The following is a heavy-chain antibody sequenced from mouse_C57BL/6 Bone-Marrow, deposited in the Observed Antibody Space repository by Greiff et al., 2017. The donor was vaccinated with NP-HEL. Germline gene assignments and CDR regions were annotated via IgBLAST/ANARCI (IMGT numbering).Heavy chain of an antibody. CDR1: GYTFTSYW. CDR2: IRPNSGST. D-gene: IGHD1-1*01. CDR3: ARFITTVFPDYYAMDY. J-gene: IGHJ4*01. V-gene: IGHV1-64*01. Sequence: QVQLQQPGAELVKPGASVKLSCKASGYTFTSYWMHWVKQRPGQGLEWIGMIRPNSGSTNYNEKFKSKATLTVDKSSSTAYMQLSSLTSEDSAVYYCARFITTVFPDYYAMDYWGQGTSVTVSS.